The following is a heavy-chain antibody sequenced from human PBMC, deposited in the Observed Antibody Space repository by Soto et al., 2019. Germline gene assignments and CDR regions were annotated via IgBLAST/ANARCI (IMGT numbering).Heavy chain of an antibody. CDR3: ARNSHFDY. CDR1: GYRFTGYY. CDR2: INPNSGDT. D-gene: IGHD2-21*01. Sequence: ASVKVSCKASGYRFTGYYVHWVRQAPGQGLEWMGWINPNSGDTNYAQKFQGWVTMTRDTSISTAYLELNRLTSDDTAVYYCARNSHFDYWGQGALVTVSS. V-gene: IGHV1-2*04. J-gene: IGHJ4*02.